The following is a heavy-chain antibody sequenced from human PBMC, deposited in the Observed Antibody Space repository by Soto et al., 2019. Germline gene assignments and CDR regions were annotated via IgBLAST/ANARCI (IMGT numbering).Heavy chain of an antibody. V-gene: IGHV3-30-3*01. J-gene: IGHJ4*02. Sequence: QVQLVESGGGVIQPGRSLRLSCAASGFTFSSYAMHWVRQAPGKGLEWVAVISYDGSNKYYADSVKGRFTISRDNSKNTLYLQMNSLRAEDTAVYYCARDRKAWHHEMGYWGQGTLVTVSS. CDR1: GFTFSSYA. CDR3: ARDRKAWHHEMGY. D-gene: IGHD2-8*01. CDR2: ISYDGSNK.